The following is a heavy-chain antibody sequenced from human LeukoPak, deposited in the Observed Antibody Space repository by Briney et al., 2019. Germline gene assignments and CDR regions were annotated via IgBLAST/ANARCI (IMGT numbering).Heavy chain of an antibody. Sequence: SETLSLTCAVSGGSISSSNWWSWVRQPPGKGLEWIGEIYHSGSTNYNPSLKSRVTISVDKSKNQFSLKLSSVTAADTAVYYCARGKVESGYDPYYYYYGMDVWGQGTTVTVSS. D-gene: IGHD5-12*01. CDR1: GGSISSSNW. CDR3: ARGKVESGYDPYYYYYGMDV. V-gene: IGHV4-4*02. J-gene: IGHJ6*02. CDR2: IYHSGST.